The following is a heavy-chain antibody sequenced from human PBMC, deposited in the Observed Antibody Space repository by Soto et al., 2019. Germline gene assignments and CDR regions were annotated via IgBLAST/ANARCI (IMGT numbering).Heavy chain of an antibody. J-gene: IGHJ6*04. CDR1: GSTFEDYA. Sequence: EVQLVESGGGLVQPGGSLTLSWVASGSTFEDYAMHWVRQAPGKGLEWVAGIYWGSNRIGYADSVKGRFATSRDNAKRSLYLQMNSLTGDDTAFYYCTNDVTAGGADVWGKGTMVTVSS. CDR3: TNDVTAGGADV. V-gene: IGHV3-9*01. D-gene: IGHD2-21*01. CDR2: IYWGSNRI.